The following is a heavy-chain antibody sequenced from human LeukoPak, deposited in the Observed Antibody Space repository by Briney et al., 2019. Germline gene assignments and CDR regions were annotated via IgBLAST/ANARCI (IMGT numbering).Heavy chain of an antibody. CDR1: GFTFSSYW. CDR3: AELGITMIGGV. D-gene: IGHD3-10*02. Sequence: GGSLRLSCAASGFTFSSYWMSWVRQAPGKGLEWVSAISGSGGSTYSADSVKGRFTISRDNAKNSLYLQMNSLRAEDTAVYYCAELGITMIGGVWGKGTTVTISS. J-gene: IGHJ6*04. CDR2: ISGSGGST. V-gene: IGHV3-23*01.